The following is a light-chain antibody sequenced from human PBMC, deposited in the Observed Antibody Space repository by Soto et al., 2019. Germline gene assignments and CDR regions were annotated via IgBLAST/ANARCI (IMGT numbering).Light chain of an antibody. V-gene: IGKV3-20*01. CDR1: QSVSSSN. CDR2: DAS. CDR3: QQYGSSPPVT. Sequence: EIVLTQSPGTLSLSAGERATLSCRASQSVSSSNLAWYQQKPGQAPRLLIFDASRRATGAPDRFSGSGSGTDFTLTTSRLEPDDFAVYYCQQYGSSPPVTFGGGTKVDIK. J-gene: IGKJ4*01.